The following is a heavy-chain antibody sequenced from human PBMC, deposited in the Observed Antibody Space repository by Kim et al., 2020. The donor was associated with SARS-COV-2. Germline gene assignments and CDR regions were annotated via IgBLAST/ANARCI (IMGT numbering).Heavy chain of an antibody. D-gene: IGHD5-18*01. CDR1: GFTFSSYA. CDR2: ISGSGGST. Sequence: GGSLRLSCAASGFTFSSYAMSWVRQAPGKGLEWVSAISGSGGSTYYADSVKGRFTISRDNSKNTLYLQMNSLRAEDTAVYYCAKAEGGYSYGRNTRFDYWGQGTLVTVSS. CDR3: AKAEGGYSYGRNTRFDY. V-gene: IGHV3-23*01. J-gene: IGHJ4*02.